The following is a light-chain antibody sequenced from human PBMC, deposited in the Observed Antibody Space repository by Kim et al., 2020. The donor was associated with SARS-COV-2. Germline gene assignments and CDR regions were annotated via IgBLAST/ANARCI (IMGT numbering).Light chain of an antibody. CDR1: QSVSSNY. CDR3: QQYGSSPRT. V-gene: IGKV3-20*01. Sequence: SPGERATLSCRASQSVSSNYLAWYQQKPGQAPRLLIYGASSRATGIPDRFSGSGSRTDFTLSISRLEPEDFAVYYCQQYGSSPRTFGQGTKVDIK. CDR2: GAS. J-gene: IGKJ1*01.